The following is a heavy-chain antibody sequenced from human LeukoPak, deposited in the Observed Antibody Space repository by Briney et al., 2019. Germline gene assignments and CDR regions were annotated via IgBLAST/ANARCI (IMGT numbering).Heavy chain of an antibody. CDR2: IIPIFGTA. V-gene: IGHV1-69*13. Sequence: ASVKVSCKASGGTFSSYAISWVRQAPGQGLEWMGGIIPIFGTANHAQKFQGRVTITADESTSTAYMELSSLRSEDTAVYYCAIRVHDYSNNYYYYYMDVWGKGTTVTVSS. J-gene: IGHJ6*03. CDR1: GGTFSSYA. CDR3: AIRVHDYSNNYYYYYMDV. D-gene: IGHD4-11*01.